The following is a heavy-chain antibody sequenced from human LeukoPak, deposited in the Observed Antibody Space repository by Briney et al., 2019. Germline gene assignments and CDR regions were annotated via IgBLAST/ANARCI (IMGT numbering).Heavy chain of an antibody. Sequence: ASLKVSCKASGTIFSSYSISWVRQAPGQGLEWMGGILPLFGTANYAQKFQGRVTITADESTSTVYMELSSLRSEDTAVYYCARGQDDFWSGYYFRAFDIWGQGTMVTVSS. J-gene: IGHJ3*02. CDR3: ARGQDDFWSGYYFRAFDI. CDR2: ILPLFGTA. V-gene: IGHV1-69*01. D-gene: IGHD3-3*01. CDR1: GTIFSSYS.